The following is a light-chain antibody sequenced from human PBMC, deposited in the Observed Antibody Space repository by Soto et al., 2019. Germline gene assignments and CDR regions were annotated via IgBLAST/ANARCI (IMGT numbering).Light chain of an antibody. CDR3: QQYGSSPQT. Sequence: EVVLTQSPGTLSLSPGERATLSCRASQSVSSSYLAWYQQKPGQAPRLLIYGASSRATGISDRFSGSGSGTEFTRTISRLEPEDFAVYFCQQYGSSPQTFGQGTKVE. CDR1: QSVSSSY. J-gene: IGKJ1*01. CDR2: GAS. V-gene: IGKV3-20*01.